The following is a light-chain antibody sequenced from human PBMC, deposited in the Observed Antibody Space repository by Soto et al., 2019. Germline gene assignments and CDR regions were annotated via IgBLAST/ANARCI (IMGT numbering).Light chain of an antibody. CDR2: EVV. CDR3: TSYTSSSPLV. V-gene: IGLV2-14*01. CDR1: SSDVGGYNY. J-gene: IGLJ1*01. Sequence: QSVLTQPASVSGSPGQSITISCTGTSSDVGGYNYVSWYQHHPGKAPKLMIYEVVNRPSGVSNRFSGSKSGNTASLTISGLQAEDAADYYCTSYTSSSPLVFGTGTKPTVL.